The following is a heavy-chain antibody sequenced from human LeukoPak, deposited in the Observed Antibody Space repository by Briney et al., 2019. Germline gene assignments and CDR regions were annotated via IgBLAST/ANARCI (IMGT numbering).Heavy chain of an antibody. Sequence: GESLKISCKVSGYSFTSYWIGWVRQMPGKGLEWMGIIYPGDSDTRYSPSFQGQVTISADKSINTAYLEWSSLKASDTAIYYCARQGAAGKYYYYYMDVWGKGTTVTVSS. J-gene: IGHJ6*03. CDR2: IYPGDSDT. CDR1: GYSFTSYW. CDR3: ARQGAAGKYYYYYMDV. V-gene: IGHV5-51*01. D-gene: IGHD6-13*01.